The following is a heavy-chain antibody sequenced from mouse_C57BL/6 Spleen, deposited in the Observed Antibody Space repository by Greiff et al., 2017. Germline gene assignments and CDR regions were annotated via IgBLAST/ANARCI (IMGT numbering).Heavy chain of an antibody. CDR2: IYPGDGDT. V-gene: IGHV1-82*01. J-gene: IGHJ2*01. D-gene: IGHD1-1*01. CDR3: ARGTTVVATDYFDY. CDR1: GYAFSSSW. Sequence: VQLQQSGPELVKPGASVKISCKASGYAFSSSWMNWVKQRPGKGLEWIGRIYPGDGDTNYNGKFKGKATLTADKSSSTAYMQLSSLTSEDSAVYFCARGTTVVATDYFDYWGQGTTRTVSS.